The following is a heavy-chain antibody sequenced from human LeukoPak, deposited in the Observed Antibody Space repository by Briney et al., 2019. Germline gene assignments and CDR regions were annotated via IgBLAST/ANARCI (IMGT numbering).Heavy chain of an antibody. CDR3: ARYTSMVAFHAHGFDI. CDR1: GGSISSGGYY. V-gene: IGHV4-61*08. D-gene: IGHD5-18*01. Sequence: SQTLSLTCTVSGGSISSGGYYWSWIRQHPGKGLEWIVYISYSGNTNYNPSLKSRVAISVDTSKNQFSLKLTSVTAADTAVYYCARYTSMVAFHAHGFDIWGQGTMVTVSS. J-gene: IGHJ3*02. CDR2: ISYSGNT.